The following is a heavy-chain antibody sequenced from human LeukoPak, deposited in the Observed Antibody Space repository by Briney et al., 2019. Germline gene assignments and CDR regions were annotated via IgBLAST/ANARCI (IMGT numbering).Heavy chain of an antibody. CDR3: ARGYSYWVFFDY. CDR1: GFTFSSYW. CDR2: IKQDGSEK. V-gene: IGHV3-7*04. D-gene: IGHD5-18*01. Sequence: PGGSLRLSCEASGFTFSSYWMSWVRQAPGKGLEWVANIKQDGSEKYYVDSVKGRFTISRDNAKNSLYLQMNSLRAEDTAVYYCARGYSYWVFFDYWGQGTLVTVSS. J-gene: IGHJ4*02.